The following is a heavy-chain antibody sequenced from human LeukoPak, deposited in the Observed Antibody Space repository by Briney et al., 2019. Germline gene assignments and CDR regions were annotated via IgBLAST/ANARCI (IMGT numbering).Heavy chain of an antibody. J-gene: IGHJ4*02. V-gene: IGHV4-59*08. CDR2: IYYSGST. CDR1: GFTVSSNY. D-gene: IGHD5-12*01. CDR3: ARLGDVATIMRIDY. Sequence: PGGSLRLSCAASGFTVSSNYMSWIRQPPGKGLEWIGYIYYSGSTNYNPSLKSRVTISVDTSKNQFSLKLSSVTAADTAVYYCARLGDVATIMRIDYWGQGTLVTVSS.